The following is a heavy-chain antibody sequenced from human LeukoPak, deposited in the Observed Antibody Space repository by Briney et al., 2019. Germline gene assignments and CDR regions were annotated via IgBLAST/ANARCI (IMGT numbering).Heavy chain of an antibody. Sequence: PGRSLRLSCAASGFTFSSYGMHWVRQAPGKGLEWIGEIHLSGSKNYSPSLNSRVTISVDKSKSQFSLKLTSVTVADTALYYCACKTTAAAGTFDYWGQGTLVTVSS. V-gene: IGHV4-4*02. CDR3: ACKTTAAAGTFDY. D-gene: IGHD6-13*01. CDR2: IHLSGSK. CDR1: GFTFSSYG. J-gene: IGHJ4*02.